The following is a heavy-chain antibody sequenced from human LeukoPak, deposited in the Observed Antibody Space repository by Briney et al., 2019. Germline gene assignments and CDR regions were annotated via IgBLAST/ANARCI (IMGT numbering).Heavy chain of an antibody. J-gene: IGHJ3*02. Sequence: GGSLRPSCAASGFTVSGNYMSWVRQAPGKWLEWLSIIYSGDSTYYADSVKGRFTISRDNSKNTLYLQMNSLRAEDTAVYYCARVFWEKDGFIGAFDIWGQGTMVTVSS. CDR1: GFTVSGNY. CDR3: ARVFWEKDGFIGAFDI. V-gene: IGHV3-66*01. D-gene: IGHD3-3*01. CDR2: IYSGDST.